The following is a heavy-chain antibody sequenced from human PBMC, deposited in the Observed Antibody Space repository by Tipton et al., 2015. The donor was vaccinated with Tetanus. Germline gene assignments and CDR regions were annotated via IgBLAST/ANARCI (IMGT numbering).Heavy chain of an antibody. V-gene: IGHV1-8*01. CDR1: GYTFTSYD. J-gene: IGHJ3*02. Sequence: QLVQSGAEVKKPGASVKVSCKASGYTFTSYDINWVRQATGQGLEWMGWMNPNSGNTGYAQKFQGRVTMTRNTSISTAYMELSSLRSEDTAVYYCVSMRELGSYVEEGYSDAFDIWGQGTMVTVSS. D-gene: IGHD7-27*01. CDR2: MNPNSGNT. CDR3: VSMRELGSYVEEGYSDAFDI.